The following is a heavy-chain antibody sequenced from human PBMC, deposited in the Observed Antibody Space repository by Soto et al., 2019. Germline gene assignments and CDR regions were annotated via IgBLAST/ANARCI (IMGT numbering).Heavy chain of an antibody. CDR2: TIPIFGTA. J-gene: IGHJ4*02. CDR1: GGTFSSYA. D-gene: IGHD3-22*01. Sequence: QVQLVQSGAEVKKPGSSVKVSCKASGGTFSSYAISWVRQAPGQGLEWMGGTIPIFGTANYAQKFQGRVTITADESTSTAYMELSSLRSEDTAVYYCARGYYDSSGYYADFDYWGQGTLVTVSS. V-gene: IGHV1-69*01. CDR3: ARGYYDSSGYYADFDY.